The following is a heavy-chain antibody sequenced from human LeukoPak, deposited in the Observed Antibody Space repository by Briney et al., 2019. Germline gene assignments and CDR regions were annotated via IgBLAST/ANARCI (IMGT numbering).Heavy chain of an antibody. Sequence: GGSLRLSWAAYGFTFSSYWMSWVRQAPGKGLEWVANIKQEGREKYYVDSVKGRFTISRDNAKNSLYLQMNSLRAEDTAVYYCARVRTYYDFWSGYDPHGSFDYWGQGTLVTVSS. CDR2: IKQEGREK. CDR3: ARVRTYYDFWSGYDPHGSFDY. CDR1: GFTFSSYW. V-gene: IGHV3-7*01. D-gene: IGHD3-3*01. J-gene: IGHJ4*02.